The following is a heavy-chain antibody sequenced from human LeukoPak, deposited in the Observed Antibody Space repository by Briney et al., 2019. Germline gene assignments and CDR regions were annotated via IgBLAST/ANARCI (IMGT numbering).Heavy chain of an antibody. CDR1: GFTFSSYS. J-gene: IGHJ4*02. CDR2: ISSSSSYI. D-gene: IGHD3-22*01. CDR3: ARDPSHDYSDSSGRTN. Sequence: GGSLRLSCAASGFTFSSYSMSWVRQAPGKGLEWVSSISSSSSYIYYADSLKGRFTISRDNAKNSLYLQMNSLRAEDTAVYYCARDPSHDYSDSSGRTNWGQGTLVTVSS. V-gene: IGHV3-21*01.